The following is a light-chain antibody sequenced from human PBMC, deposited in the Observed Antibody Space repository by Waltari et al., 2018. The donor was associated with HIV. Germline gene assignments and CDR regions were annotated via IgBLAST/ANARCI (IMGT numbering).Light chain of an antibody. J-gene: IGKJ1*01. CDR1: QSVLYSSNNKNY. CDR2: WAS. V-gene: IGKV4-1*01. CDR3: QQYYSTPPT. Sequence: DIVMTQSPDSLAVSLGERATINCKSHQSVLYSSNNKNYLAWYQQKPGQPPKLLIYWASTRESGVPDRFSGSGSGTDFTLTISSLQAEDVAVYYCQQYYSTPPTFGQGTKVEIK.